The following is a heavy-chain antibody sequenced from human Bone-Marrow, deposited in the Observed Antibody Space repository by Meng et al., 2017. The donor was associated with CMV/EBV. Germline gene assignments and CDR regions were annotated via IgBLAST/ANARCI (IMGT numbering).Heavy chain of an antibody. Sequence: GESLKISCAASGFTFSTYSMSWVRQAPGKGLEWVSSISSSSSYIYYADSVKGRFTISRDNAKNSLYLQMNSLRAEDTAVYYCARIKGPFWSGSFQHWGQGTLVTVSS. V-gene: IGHV3-21*01. CDR3: ARIKGPFWSGSFQH. D-gene: IGHD3-3*01. CDR2: ISSSSSYI. CDR1: GFTFSTYS. J-gene: IGHJ1*01.